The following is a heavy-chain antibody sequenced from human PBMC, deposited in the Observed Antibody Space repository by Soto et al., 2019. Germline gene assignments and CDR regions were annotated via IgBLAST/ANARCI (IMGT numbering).Heavy chain of an antibody. CDR3: AILGYCSSERCYIAYHLDY. J-gene: IGHJ4*02. Sequence: SEILSLTRIVSGASPSSDHWSWVRQPPGKGLQGICYISHSGTTKYNPSLKSRVPISPDASKIQFSVRLTSVTAADTSVYFCAILGYCSSERCYIAYHLDYSGQGALVTVSS. CDR1: GASPSSDH. V-gene: IGHV4-59*08. CDR2: ISHSGTT. D-gene: IGHD2-15*01.